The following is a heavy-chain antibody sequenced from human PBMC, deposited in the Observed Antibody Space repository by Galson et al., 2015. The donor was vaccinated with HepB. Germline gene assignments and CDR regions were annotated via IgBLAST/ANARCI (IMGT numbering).Heavy chain of an antibody. CDR1: GFTFSSYE. Sequence: SLRLSCAASGFTFSSYEMNWVRQAPGKGLEWVSYISSSGSTIYYADSVKGRFTISRDNTKNSLYLQMNSLRAEDTAVYYCAGSYSGYYYYYGMDVWGQGTTVTVSS. V-gene: IGHV3-48*03. CDR3: AGSYSGYYYYYGMDV. CDR2: ISSSGSTI. J-gene: IGHJ6*02. D-gene: IGHD3-10*01.